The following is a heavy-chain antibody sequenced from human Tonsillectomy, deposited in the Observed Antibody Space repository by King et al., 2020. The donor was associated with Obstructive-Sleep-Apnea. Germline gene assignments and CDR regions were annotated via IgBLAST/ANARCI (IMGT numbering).Heavy chain of an antibody. V-gene: IGHV4-59*01. CDR2: IYYSGST. CDR1: GGSISSYY. J-gene: IGHJ4*02. CDR3: ARGMSGSGYDFFDY. Sequence: VQLQESGPGLVKPSETLSLTCTVSGGSISSYYWSWIRQPPGKGLEWIGYIYYSGSTNYNPSLKSRVTISVDTSKNQFSLKLSSVTAADTAVYYCARGMSGSGYDFFDYWGQGTLVTVSS. D-gene: IGHD5-12*01.